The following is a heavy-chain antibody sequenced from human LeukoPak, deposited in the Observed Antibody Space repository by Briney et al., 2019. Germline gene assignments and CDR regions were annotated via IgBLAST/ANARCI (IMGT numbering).Heavy chain of an antibody. CDR3: AKGVRGVISGPFDY. Sequence: PGGSLRLSCATSGFTFSTYGIHWVRQAPGKGLEWVAFILSDGNYKYYADSVKGRFTISRDSSKNTLSLQMNSLRTEDTAVYYCAKGVRGVISGPFDYWGQGTLVTVSS. V-gene: IGHV3-30*02. D-gene: IGHD3-10*02. CDR2: ILSDGNYK. CDR1: GFTFSTYG. J-gene: IGHJ4*02.